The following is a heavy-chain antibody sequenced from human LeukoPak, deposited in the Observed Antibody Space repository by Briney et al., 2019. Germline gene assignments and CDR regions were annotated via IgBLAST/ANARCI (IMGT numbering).Heavy chain of an antibody. CDR1: GVSLSGYY. Sequence: PSETLSLTCAVYGVSLSGYYWTWIRQPPGKGLEWIGEINHSGSTNYNPSLKRRVTISVDTSKSQFSLKLSSVTAADTAVYYCARTIAVAGTLYYYCGMDVWGKGTTVTVSS. CDR3: ARTIAVAGTLYYYCGMDV. CDR2: INHSGST. D-gene: IGHD6-19*01. V-gene: IGHV4-34*01. J-gene: IGHJ6*04.